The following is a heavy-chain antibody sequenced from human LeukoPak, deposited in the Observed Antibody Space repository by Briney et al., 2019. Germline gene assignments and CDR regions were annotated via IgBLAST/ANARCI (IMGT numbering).Heavy chain of an antibody. J-gene: IGHJ4*02. CDR1: GGTFSSYA. Sequence: WASVKVSCKASGGTFSSYAISWVRQAPGQGLEWMGGIIPIFGTANYAQKFQGRVTITTDEPTSTAYMELSSLRSEDTAVYYCARSSSITIFGVVMPLGYWGQGTLVTVSS. V-gene: IGHV1-69*05. CDR2: IIPIFGTA. D-gene: IGHD3-3*01. CDR3: ARSSSITIFGVVMPLGY.